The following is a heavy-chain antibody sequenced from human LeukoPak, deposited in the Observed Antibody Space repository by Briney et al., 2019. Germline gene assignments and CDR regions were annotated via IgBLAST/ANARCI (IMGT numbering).Heavy chain of an antibody. CDR3: ARHDWFDP. CDR1: GGSFSDSY. Sequence: SETLSLTCAVYGGSFSDSYWTWLRQPPGKGLEWIGEINHSGSANYNPSLKSRVTISVDTSKNQFSLKLSSVTAADTAVYYCARHDWFDPWGHGTLVTVSS. V-gene: IGHV4-34*01. CDR2: INHSGSA. D-gene: IGHD3-3*01. J-gene: IGHJ5*02.